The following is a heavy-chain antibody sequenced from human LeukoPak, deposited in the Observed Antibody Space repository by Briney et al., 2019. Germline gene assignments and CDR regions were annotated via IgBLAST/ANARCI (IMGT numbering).Heavy chain of an antibody. CDR2: ISGSGGST. V-gene: IGHV3-23*01. Sequence: QSGGSLRLSCAASGFTFSSYGMSWVRQAPGKGLEWVSAISGSGGSTYYADSVKGRFTISRDNSKNTLYLQMNSLRAEDTAVYYCAKEVGGVWFGESPTQFDYWGQGTLVTVSS. CDR1: GFTFSSYG. J-gene: IGHJ4*02. CDR3: AKEVGGVWFGESPTQFDY. D-gene: IGHD3-10*01.